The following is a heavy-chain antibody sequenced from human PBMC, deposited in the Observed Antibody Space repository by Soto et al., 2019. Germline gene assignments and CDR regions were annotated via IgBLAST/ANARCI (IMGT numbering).Heavy chain of an antibody. CDR3: TTAYRYYYGSGYYYGMDV. CDR2: IKSKTDGGTT. Sequence: PGGSLRLSCAASGFTFSNAWMNWVRQAPGKGLEWVGRIKSKTDGGTTDYAAPVKGRFTISRDDSKNTLYLQMNSLKTEDTAVYYCTTAYRYYYGSGYYYGMDVWGQGTTVTVSS. V-gene: IGHV3-15*07. CDR1: GFTFSNAW. J-gene: IGHJ6*02. D-gene: IGHD3-10*01.